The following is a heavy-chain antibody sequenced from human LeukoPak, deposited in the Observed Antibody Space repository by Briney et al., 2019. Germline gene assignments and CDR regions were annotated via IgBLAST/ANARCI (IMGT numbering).Heavy chain of an antibody. CDR3: ARGVGRFSSNLDY. CDR1: GDSIGANSYY. Sequence: PTETLSLTCTVSGDSIGANSYYWAWLHQPPGKGLEWIASGHHSGATFDNPSLRSRVTISLDTSKNQVSLDLTSVTAADTAVYFCARGVGRFSSNLDYWGQGTLVTVSS. D-gene: IGHD1-26*01. J-gene: IGHJ4*02. V-gene: IGHV4-39*07. CDR2: GHHSGAT.